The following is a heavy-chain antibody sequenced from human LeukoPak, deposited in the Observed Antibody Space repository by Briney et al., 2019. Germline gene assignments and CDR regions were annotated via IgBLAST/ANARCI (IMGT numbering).Heavy chain of an antibody. V-gene: IGHV4-34*01. J-gene: IGHJ5*02. CDR2: INHSGST. CDR3: ARGGMVRGVIHRWFDP. D-gene: IGHD3-10*01. Sequence: SETLSLTCTVSGGSISSYYWRWIRQPPGKGLEWIGEINHSGSTNYNPSLKSRVTISVDTSKNQFSLKLSSVTAADTAVYYCARGGMVRGVIHRWFDPWGQGTLVTVSS. CDR1: GGSISSYY.